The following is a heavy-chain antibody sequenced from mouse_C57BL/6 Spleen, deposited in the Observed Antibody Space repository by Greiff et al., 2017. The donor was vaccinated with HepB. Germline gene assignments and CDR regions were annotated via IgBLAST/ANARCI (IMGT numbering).Heavy chain of an antibody. CDR2: IYPGSGNT. Sequence: QVHVKQSGPELVKPGASVKISCKASGYSFTSYYIHWVKQRPGQGLEWIGWIYPGSGNTKYNEKFKGKATLTADTSSSTAYMQLSSLTSEDSAVYYCARGYGSSPLWYFDVWGTGTTVTVSS. CDR1: GYSFTSYY. V-gene: IGHV1-66*01. D-gene: IGHD1-1*01. J-gene: IGHJ1*03. CDR3: ARGYGSSPLWYFDV.